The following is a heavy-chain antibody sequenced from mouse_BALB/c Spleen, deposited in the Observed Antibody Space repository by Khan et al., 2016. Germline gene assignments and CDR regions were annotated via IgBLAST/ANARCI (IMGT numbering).Heavy chain of an antibody. Sequence: EVELVESGGGLVQPKGSLKLSCAASGFTFNTYAMNWVRQAPGKGLEWVASIRSKSNNYATYYADSVKDRFTISRDDSQSILYLQMNNLNTEDTAMYYWVIHSFDYGSSHWYFYVWGAGTTVTGSS. D-gene: IGHD1-1*01. CDR3: VIHSFDYGSSHWYFYV. CDR1: GFTFNTYA. J-gene: IGHJ1*01. CDR2: IRSKSNNYAT. V-gene: IGHV10-1*02.